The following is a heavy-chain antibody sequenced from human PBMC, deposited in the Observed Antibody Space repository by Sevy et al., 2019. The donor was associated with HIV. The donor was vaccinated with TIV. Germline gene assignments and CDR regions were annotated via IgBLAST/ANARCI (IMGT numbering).Heavy chain of an antibody. D-gene: IGHD3-10*01. CDR1: GFTFNSYA. J-gene: IGHJ3*02. CDR3: AKVGPLVRGVITDAFDI. Sequence: GGSLRLSCAASGFTFNSYAMSWVRQAPGTGLEWVSGLSGGGESTYYADSVKGRFTISRDNSKNTLYLQMNSLRAEDTAIYYCAKVGPLVRGVITDAFDIWGQGTMVTVSS. CDR2: LSGGGEST. V-gene: IGHV3-23*01.